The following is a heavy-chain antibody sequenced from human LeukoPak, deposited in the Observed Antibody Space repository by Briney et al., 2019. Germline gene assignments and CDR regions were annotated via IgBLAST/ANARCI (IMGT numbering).Heavy chain of an antibody. Sequence: ASVKVSCKASGYTFTDYYMHWVRQAPGQGLEWMGWISAYNGNTNYAQKLQGRVTMTTDTSTSTAYMELRSLRSDDTAVYYCARRVVRGVTWFDPWGQGTLVTVSS. CDR3: ARRVVRGVTWFDP. J-gene: IGHJ5*02. CDR1: GYTFTDYY. D-gene: IGHD3-10*01. CDR2: ISAYNGNT. V-gene: IGHV1-18*04.